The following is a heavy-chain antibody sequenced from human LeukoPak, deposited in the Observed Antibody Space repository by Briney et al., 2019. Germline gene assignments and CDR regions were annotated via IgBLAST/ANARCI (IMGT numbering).Heavy chain of an antibody. Sequence: GGSLRLSCVGSGFTVLDHAMHWVRQAPGKGLEWVSGIGWSSGRIDYADSVKGRFTSSRDDAKNSLYLQMNSLRAEDTAVYYCAKDLVGIAAASSPDDYWGQGTLVTVSS. J-gene: IGHJ4*02. V-gene: IGHV3-9*01. CDR2: IGWSSGRI. D-gene: IGHD6-13*01. CDR1: GFTVLDHA. CDR3: AKDLVGIAAASSPDDY.